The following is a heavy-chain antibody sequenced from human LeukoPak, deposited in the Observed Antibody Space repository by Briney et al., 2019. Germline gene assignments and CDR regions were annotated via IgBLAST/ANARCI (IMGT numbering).Heavy chain of an antibody. D-gene: IGHD6-6*01. CDR1: GFTFSSYG. J-gene: IGHJ6*03. V-gene: IGHV3-30*18. CDR3: AKAPIRQLAGGHYYMDV. CDR2: ISYDGSNK. Sequence: GGSLRLSCAASGFTFSSYGMHWVRQAPGKGLEWVAIISYDGSNKYYGDSVKGRFTISRDNSKNTLYLQMNSLKAEDTAIYYCAKAPIRQLAGGHYYMDVWGKGTTVTVSS.